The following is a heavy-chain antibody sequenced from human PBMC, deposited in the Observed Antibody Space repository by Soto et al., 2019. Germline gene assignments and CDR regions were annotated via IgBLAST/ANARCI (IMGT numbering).Heavy chain of an antibody. CDR3: ARGLEYSSSSWVDY. J-gene: IGHJ4*02. V-gene: IGHV4-31*03. Sequence: QVQLQESGPGLVKPSQTLSLTCTVSGGSISSGGYYWSWIRQHPGKGLEWIGYIYYSGSTYYNPSLKSRVTISVDTSKNQCSLKLSSVTAADTAVYYCARGLEYSSSSWVDYWGQGTLVTVSS. D-gene: IGHD6-6*01. CDR2: IYYSGST. CDR1: GGSISSGGYY.